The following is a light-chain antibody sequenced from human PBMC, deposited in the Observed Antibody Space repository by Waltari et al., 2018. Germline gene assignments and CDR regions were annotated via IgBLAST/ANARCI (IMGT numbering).Light chain of an antibody. CDR2: AAT. J-gene: IGKJ1*01. Sequence: IQLTQSPSSLSASVGDRVTITWRASQGISNYLAWYQQKPGKAPKLLIYAATTVQSGVPSGFSGSGTGTDVTRTISSVQPEDVAPYYCQQLNSYQWTFGQGTKVEI. CDR1: QGISNY. V-gene: IGKV1-9*01. CDR3: QQLNSYQWT.